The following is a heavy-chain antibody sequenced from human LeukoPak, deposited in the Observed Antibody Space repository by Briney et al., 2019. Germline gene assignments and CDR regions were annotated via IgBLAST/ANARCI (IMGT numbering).Heavy chain of an antibody. CDR2: INPNSGGT. D-gene: IGHD4-17*01. CDR1: GGTFSTYA. V-gene: IGHV1-2*02. Sequence: ASVKVSCKHSGGTFSTYAISWVRQAPGQGLEWMGWINPNSGGTNYAQKFQGRVTMTRDTSISTAYMELSRLRSDDTAVYYCARPRAPVTRISSFDIWGQGTMVTVSS. J-gene: IGHJ3*02. CDR3: ARPRAPVTRISSFDI.